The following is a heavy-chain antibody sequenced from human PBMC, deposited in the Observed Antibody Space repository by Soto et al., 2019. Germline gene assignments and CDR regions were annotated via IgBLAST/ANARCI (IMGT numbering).Heavy chain of an antibody. CDR1: GYTFTNYD. CDR3: ARGRFRRTWFDP. D-gene: IGHD3-16*01. J-gene: IGHJ5*02. CDR2: MNPDSGNT. Sequence: QVQLVQSGAEVKKPGASVKVSCKASGYTFTNYDIHWVRQATGQGLEWMGWMNPDSGNTGQSKQFKGRVTMTRDTSISTAYMEMSSLRSEDTAVYYCARGRFRRTWFDPWGQGTRVTVSS. V-gene: IGHV1-8*01.